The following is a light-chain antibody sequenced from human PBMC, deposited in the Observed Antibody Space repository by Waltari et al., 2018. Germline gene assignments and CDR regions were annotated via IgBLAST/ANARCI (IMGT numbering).Light chain of an antibody. CDR1: SSDVGGSNY. CDR3: SSYTSSSTLEV. J-gene: IGLJ1*01. V-gene: IGLV2-14*03. Sequence: QSALTQPASVSGSPGQSITISCTGTSSDVGGSNYVPWYQQHPGKAPKLMIYDVSNRPSGVSNRFSGSKSGNTASLTISGLQAEDESDFYCSSYTSSSTLEVFGTGTKVTVL. CDR2: DVS.